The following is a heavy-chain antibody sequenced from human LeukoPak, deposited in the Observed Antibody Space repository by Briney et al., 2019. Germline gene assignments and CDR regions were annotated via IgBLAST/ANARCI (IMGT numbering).Heavy chain of an antibody. J-gene: IGHJ6*03. Sequence: GGSLRLSCAASGFTFSSYWMSWVRQAPGKGLEWVANIKQDGSEKYYVDSVKGRFTISRDNAKNSLYLQMNSLRAEDTAVYYCAKTVTTWGGRYMDVWGKGTTVTVSS. V-gene: IGHV3-7*01. CDR3: AKTVTTWGGRYMDV. CDR1: GFTFSSYW. D-gene: IGHD4-17*01. CDR2: IKQDGSEK.